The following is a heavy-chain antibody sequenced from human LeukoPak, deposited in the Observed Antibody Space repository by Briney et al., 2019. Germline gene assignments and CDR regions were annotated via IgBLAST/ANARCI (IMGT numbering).Heavy chain of an antibody. D-gene: IGHD4-17*01. CDR2: INAGNGNT. Sequence: ASVKVSCKASGYTFTSYATHWVRQAPGQRLEWMGWINAGNGNTKYSQKFQGRVTITRDTSASTAYMELSSLRSEDTAVYYCARDPSYGDYVDPYFDYWGQGTLVTVSS. CDR1: GYTFTSYA. V-gene: IGHV1-3*01. CDR3: ARDPSYGDYVDPYFDY. J-gene: IGHJ4*02.